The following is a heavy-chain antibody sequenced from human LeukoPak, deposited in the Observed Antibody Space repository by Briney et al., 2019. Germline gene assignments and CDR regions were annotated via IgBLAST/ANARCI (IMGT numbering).Heavy chain of an antibody. CDR3: ARGYCSSTSCYFDY. J-gene: IGHJ4*02. CDR1: GFTFDDYG. D-gene: IGHD2-2*01. V-gene: IGHV3-20*04. CDR2: INWNGGST. Sequence: GGSLRLSCAASGFTFDDYGMSWVRQAPGKGLEWVSGINWNGGSTGYADSVKGRFTISRDNAKNSLYLQMNSLRAEDTGLYYCARGYCSSTSCYFDYWGQGTLVTVSS.